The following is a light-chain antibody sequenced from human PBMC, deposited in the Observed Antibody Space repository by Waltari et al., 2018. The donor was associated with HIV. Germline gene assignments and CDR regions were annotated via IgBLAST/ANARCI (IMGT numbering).Light chain of an antibody. CDR3: QSRDSSDNHVV. CDR1: SLRSYY. Sequence: SSELTQDPAVSVALGQTVRITCQGDSLRSYYASWYQQKSGQAPGLVIYGKNNRPSGIPDRFSGSSSGNTASLTVTGAQAEDEADYYCQSRDSSDNHVVFGGGTNLTVL. J-gene: IGLJ2*01. V-gene: IGLV3-19*01. CDR2: GKN.